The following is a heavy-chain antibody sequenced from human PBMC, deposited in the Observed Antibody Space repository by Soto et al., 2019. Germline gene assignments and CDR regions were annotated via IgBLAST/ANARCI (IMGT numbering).Heavy chain of an antibody. CDR2: ISDSGDRT. J-gene: IGHJ3*01. Sequence: VQLMESGGGLVQPGGSLRLSCASSGFTLSMSAVNWVRQAPGKGLEWVSYISDSGDRTYYADSVKGRFTISRDRSKNMVSLQMDSLRAEDTAVYYCAKDRGIIVKAGDAFDVWGQGTKVTVSS. CDR3: AKDRGIIVKAGDAFDV. CDR1: GFTLSMSA. V-gene: IGHV3-23*01. D-gene: IGHD3-16*02.